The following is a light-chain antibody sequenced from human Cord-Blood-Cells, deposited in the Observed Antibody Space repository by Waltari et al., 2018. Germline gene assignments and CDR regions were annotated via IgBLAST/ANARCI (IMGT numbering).Light chain of an antibody. CDR2: AAS. J-gene: IGKJ1*01. CDR1: QSISSY. V-gene: IGKV1-39*01. Sequence: IQMTQSPSYLSASVGDRVTITCRASQSISSYLNWYQQKPGKAPKLLIYAASSLQSGVPSRFSGSGSGTDFTLTISSLQPEDFATYYCQQSYSTAWTFGQGTKVEIK. CDR3: QQSYSTAWT.